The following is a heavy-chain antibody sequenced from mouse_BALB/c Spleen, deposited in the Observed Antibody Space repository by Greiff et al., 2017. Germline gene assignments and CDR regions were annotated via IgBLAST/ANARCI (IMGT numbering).Heavy chain of an antibody. D-gene: IGHD1-1*01. CDR1: GFNIKDTY. CDR2: IDPANGNT. Sequence: EVKLQQSGAELVKPGASVKLSCTASGFNIKDTYMHWVKQRPEQGLEWIGRIDPANGNTKYDPKFQGKATITADTSSNTAYLQLSSLTSEDTAVYYCARGYYYGSVDYWGQGTSVTVSS. CDR3: ARGYYYGSVDY. J-gene: IGHJ4*01. V-gene: IGHV14-3*02.